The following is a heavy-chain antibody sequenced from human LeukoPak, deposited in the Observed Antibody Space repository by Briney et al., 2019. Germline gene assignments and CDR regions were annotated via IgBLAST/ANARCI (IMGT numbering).Heavy chain of an antibody. CDR1: GFTFSSDA. CDR3: AKGSNYYDSSGYYYYFDY. CDR2: ISGSGGST. D-gene: IGHD3-22*01. J-gene: IGHJ4*02. Sequence: PGGSLRLSCAASGFTFSSDAMSWVRQAPGKGLEWVSAISGSGGSTYYADSVKGRFTISRDNSKNTLYLQMNSLRAEDTAVYYCAKGSNYYDSSGYYYYFDYWGQGTLVTVSS. V-gene: IGHV3-23*01.